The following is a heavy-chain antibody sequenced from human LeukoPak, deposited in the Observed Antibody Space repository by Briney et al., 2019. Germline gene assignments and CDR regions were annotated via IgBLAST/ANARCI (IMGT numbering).Heavy chain of an antibody. Sequence: SETLSLTCTVSGGSISSSSYYWGWIRQPPGKGLEWIGYIYYSGSTNYNPSLKSRVTISVDTSKNQFSLKLSSVTAADTAVYYCAREDGRTRDGYNRAYYYGMDVWGQGTTVTVSS. D-gene: IGHD5-24*01. V-gene: IGHV4-61*01. CDR2: IYYSGST. J-gene: IGHJ6*02. CDR3: AREDGRTRDGYNRAYYYGMDV. CDR1: GGSISSSSYY.